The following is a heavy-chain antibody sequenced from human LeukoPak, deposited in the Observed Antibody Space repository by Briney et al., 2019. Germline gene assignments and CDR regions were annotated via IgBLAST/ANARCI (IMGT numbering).Heavy chain of an antibody. J-gene: IGHJ4*02. D-gene: IGHD6-13*01. CDR2: IRSKAYGGTP. Sequence: GGSLRLSCAASGFTVSSNYMSWVRQAPGKGLEWVGFIRSKAYGGTPDYAASVKGRFTISRDDSKSIAYLQMSSLKTEDTAVYYCTRYIAAAGIYFDYWGQGTLLTVSS. CDR3: TRYIAAAGIYFDY. V-gene: IGHV3-49*04. CDR1: GFTVSSNY.